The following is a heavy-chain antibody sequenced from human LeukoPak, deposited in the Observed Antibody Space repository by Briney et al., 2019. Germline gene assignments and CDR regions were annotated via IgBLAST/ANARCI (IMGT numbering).Heavy chain of an antibody. Sequence: GGSLRLSCAASGFTFSSYSMNWVRQAPGKGLEWVSSISSSSNYIYYADSVKGRFTISRDNAKNSLYLQMNSLRAEDTAVYYRAAGASRYCSGGSCYHYYGMDVWGQGTTVTVSS. J-gene: IGHJ6*02. CDR1: GFTFSSYS. V-gene: IGHV3-21*01. D-gene: IGHD2-15*01. CDR2: ISSSSNYI. CDR3: AAGASRYCSGGSCYHYYGMDV.